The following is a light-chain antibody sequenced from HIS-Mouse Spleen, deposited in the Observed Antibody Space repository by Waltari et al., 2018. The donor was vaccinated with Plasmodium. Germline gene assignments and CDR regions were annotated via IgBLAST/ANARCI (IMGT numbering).Light chain of an antibody. Sequence: EFVLTQSPATLPLSPGERPTLSCRASKSVSSNLAWYQQKPGQAPRLLIYDASNGATGIPARFSGSGSGTDFTLTISSLEPEDFADYYCQQRSNWPRVLTFGGGTKVEIK. CDR2: DAS. J-gene: IGKJ4*01. V-gene: IGKV3-11*01. CDR3: QQRSNWPRVLT. CDR1: KSVSSN.